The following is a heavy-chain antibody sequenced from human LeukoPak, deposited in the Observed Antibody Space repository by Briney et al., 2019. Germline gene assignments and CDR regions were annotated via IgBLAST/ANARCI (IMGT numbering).Heavy chain of an antibody. Sequence: SGTLSLTCAVSGGSITSSNQWSWVRQPPGKGLEWIGEIYHSGSTHYNPSLNSRLTMSVDKSKNAFSLKLGSVTAADTAVYYCARLRSNYVDYYYGMDVWGQGTTVTVSS. V-gene: IGHV4-4*02. D-gene: IGHD4-11*01. CDR2: IYHSGST. CDR1: GGSITSSNQ. CDR3: ARLRSNYVDYYYGMDV. J-gene: IGHJ6*02.